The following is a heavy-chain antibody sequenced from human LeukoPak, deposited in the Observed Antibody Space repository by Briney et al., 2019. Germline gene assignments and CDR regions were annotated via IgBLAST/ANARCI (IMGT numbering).Heavy chain of an antibody. CDR2: IKQDGGER. V-gene: IGHV3-7*01. J-gene: IGHJ4*02. Sequence: PGGSLRLSRTASGFTFDNYWMTWVRQPPGKGLEWVANIKQDGGERYYVDSVRVRFTISRDNSKNSLYLQMNSLRAEDTAVYYCVRDGRPLDYWGQGTLVIVS. D-gene: IGHD3/OR15-3a*01. CDR1: GFTFDNYW. CDR3: VRDGRPLDY.